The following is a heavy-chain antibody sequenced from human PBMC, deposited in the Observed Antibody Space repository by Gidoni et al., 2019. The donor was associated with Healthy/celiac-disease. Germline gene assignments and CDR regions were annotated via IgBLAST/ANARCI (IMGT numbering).Heavy chain of an antibody. Sequence: QVQLLQSGAEVNKPVSSVQVSCKASASTFTRMRPPCVSPIIPLFGTANYAQKCQGRVTITAEESTSTAYMAVSSLRSEDTAVYYCAREPPRDDGGGMDVWGQVTTVTVSS. CDR2: IIPLFGTA. CDR3: AREPPRDDGGGMDV. D-gene: IGHD1-1*01. J-gene: IGHJ6*02. CDR1: ASTFTR. V-gene: IGHV1-69*01.